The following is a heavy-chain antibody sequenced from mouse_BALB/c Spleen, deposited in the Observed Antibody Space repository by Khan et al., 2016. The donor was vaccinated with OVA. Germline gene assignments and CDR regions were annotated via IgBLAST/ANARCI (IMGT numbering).Heavy chain of an antibody. CDR1: GYTFTDYN. CDR3: ARSGNYEYDRFAS. V-gene: IGHV1S29*02. Sequence: EVQLQQSGPELVKPGASVKISCKASGYTFTDYNMHWVKQSHGKSLEWIGYIYPYNGGTGYNQKFTSKATLTVDNSSSTAYMELRSLTSEDSAVYSCARSGNYEYDRFASWGQGTLVTVSA. CDR2: IYPYNGGT. J-gene: IGHJ3*01. D-gene: IGHD2-4*01.